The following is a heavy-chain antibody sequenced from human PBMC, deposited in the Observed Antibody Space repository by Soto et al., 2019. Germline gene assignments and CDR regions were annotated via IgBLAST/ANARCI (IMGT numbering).Heavy chain of an antibody. D-gene: IGHD1-1*01. CDR3: ARDRLRYNWNDFPYYYYVMDV. V-gene: IGHV3-30-3*01. CDR2: ISYDGSNK. Sequence: QVQLVESGGGVVQPGRSLRLSCAASGFTFSSYAMHWVRQAPGKGLEWVAVISYDGSNKYYPDSVKGRFTISRDNSKNTLYLQMNSLRAEDTAVYYCARDRLRYNWNDFPYYYYVMDVWGQGTTVTVSS. CDR1: GFTFSSYA. J-gene: IGHJ6*02.